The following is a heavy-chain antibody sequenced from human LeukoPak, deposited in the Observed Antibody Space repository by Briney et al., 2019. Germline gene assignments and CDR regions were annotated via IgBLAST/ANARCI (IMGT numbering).Heavy chain of an antibody. J-gene: IGHJ4*02. Sequence: SETLSLTCTVSGGSISSYNWSWIRQPPGKGLEWIGYIYYSGSTNYNPSLKSRVTISVDTSKNQFSLKLSSVTAADTAVYYCARDRGSGWPFDYWGQGTLVTVSS. CDR1: GGSISSYN. D-gene: IGHD6-19*01. CDR2: IYYSGST. CDR3: ARDRGSGWPFDY. V-gene: IGHV4-59*01.